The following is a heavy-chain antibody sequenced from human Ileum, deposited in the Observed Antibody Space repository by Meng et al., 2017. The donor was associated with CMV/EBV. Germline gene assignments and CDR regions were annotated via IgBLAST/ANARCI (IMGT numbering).Heavy chain of an antibody. CDR3: AKIAVTRRGDYYNTMDV. CDR2: INPNSGGT. CDR1: GYTFTAFY. Sequence: ASVKVSCKASGYTFTAFYIHWVRQAPGQGLEWMGWINPNSGGTNYAQRFQGRVIMIRDTSITTAYMELSSLRSDDTAVYYCAKIAVTRRGDYYNTMDVWGQGTTVTVSS. J-gene: IGHJ6*02. D-gene: IGHD3-10*01. V-gene: IGHV1-2*02.